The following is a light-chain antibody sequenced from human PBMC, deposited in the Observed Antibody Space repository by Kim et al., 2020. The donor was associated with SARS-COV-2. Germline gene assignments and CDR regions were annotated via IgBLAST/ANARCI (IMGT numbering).Light chain of an antibody. Sequence: LAPGERVTLSGRASQSVSSYLAWYQQKPGQAPRLLMYDASNRATGIPARFSGSGSGTDFTLTISSLEPEDFAVYYCQQRFNWPITFGQGTRLEIK. CDR2: DAS. V-gene: IGKV3-11*01. CDR1: QSVSSY. CDR3: QQRFNWPIT. J-gene: IGKJ5*01.